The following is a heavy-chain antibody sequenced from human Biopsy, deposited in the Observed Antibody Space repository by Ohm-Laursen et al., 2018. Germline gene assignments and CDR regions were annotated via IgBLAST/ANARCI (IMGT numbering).Heavy chain of an antibody. CDR3: ATDADGYYTEFDF. Sequence: SSVKASCNASGGPFNNHAFSWVRQAPGQGLEWLGRIVPILGTVNYAQRFQGRVALTADKSTGTAYMELNRLISDDTAVYYCATDADGYYTEFDFWGQGTLITVSS. V-gene: IGHV1-69*04. D-gene: IGHD5-24*01. J-gene: IGHJ4*02. CDR1: GGPFNNHA. CDR2: IVPILGTV.